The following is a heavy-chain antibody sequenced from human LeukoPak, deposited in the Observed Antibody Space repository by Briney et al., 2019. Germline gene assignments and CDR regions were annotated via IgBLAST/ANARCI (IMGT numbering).Heavy chain of an antibody. V-gene: IGHV3-21*01. CDR2: ISSSSSYI. J-gene: IGHJ5*02. D-gene: IGHD5-12*01. Sequence: GGSLRLSXAASGFTFSSYSMNWVRQAPGKGLEWVSSISSSSSYIYYADSVKGRFTISRDNAKNSLYLQMNSLRAEDTAVYYCARSGDGGYRGDWFDPWGQGTLVTVSS. CDR3: ARSGDGGYRGDWFDP. CDR1: GFTFSSYS.